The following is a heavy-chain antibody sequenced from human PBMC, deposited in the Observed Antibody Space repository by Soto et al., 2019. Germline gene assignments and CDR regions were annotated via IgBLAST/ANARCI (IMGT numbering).Heavy chain of an antibody. D-gene: IGHD3-16*01. V-gene: IGHV3-23*01. J-gene: IGHJ4*02. CDR2: ISGSGGST. Sequence: EVQLLESGGGLVQPGGSLRLSCAASGFTFSSYAMSWVRQAPGKGLEWVSAISGSGGSTYYADSVKGRFTISRDNSKNTLYLQMNSLRAEDTAVYYCAQGITFGGVIFVDYWGQGTLVTVSS. CDR1: GFTFSSYA. CDR3: AQGITFGGVIFVDY.